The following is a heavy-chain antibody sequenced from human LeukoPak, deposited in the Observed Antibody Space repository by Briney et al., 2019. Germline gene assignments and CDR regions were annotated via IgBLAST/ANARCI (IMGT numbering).Heavy chain of an antibody. D-gene: IGHD4-23*01. Sequence: ASVKVSCKASGGTFSSYAISWVRQAPGQGLEWMGRIIPILGIANYAQKFQGRVTITADKSTSTAYMELSSLRSEDTAVYYCASPKSGVTNAFDIWGQGTMVTVSS. J-gene: IGHJ3*02. V-gene: IGHV1-69*04. CDR1: GGTFSSYA. CDR2: IIPILGIA. CDR3: ASPKSGVTNAFDI.